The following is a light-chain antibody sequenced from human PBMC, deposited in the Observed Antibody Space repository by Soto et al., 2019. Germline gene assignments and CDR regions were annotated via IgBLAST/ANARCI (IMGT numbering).Light chain of an antibody. J-gene: IGLJ1*01. V-gene: IGLV1-47*02. CDR2: TNS. CDR1: SSNLGTNY. Sequence: QSVLTQPPSASGTPGQRVTISCSGSSSNLGTNYVYWYQQLPGTAPKLLIYTNSQLPSGVPDRFSGSKSGTSASLAISGLRSEDEADYYCAAWDESLSGYVFGTGTKLTVL. CDR3: AAWDESLSGYV.